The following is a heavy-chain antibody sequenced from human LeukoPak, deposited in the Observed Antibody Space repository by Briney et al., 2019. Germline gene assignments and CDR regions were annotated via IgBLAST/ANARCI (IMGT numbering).Heavy chain of an antibody. Sequence: ASVKVSCKASGYTFTSYYMHWVRQAPGQGLEWMGWINPNSGGTNYAQKFQGRVTMTRDTSTSTAYMELRSLRSDDTAVYYCAIAGGEQWPVDYYYYGMDVWGQGTTVTVSS. CDR2: INPNSGGT. CDR3: AIAGGEQWPVDYYYYGMDV. J-gene: IGHJ6*02. V-gene: IGHV1-2*02. CDR1: GYTFTSYY. D-gene: IGHD6-19*01.